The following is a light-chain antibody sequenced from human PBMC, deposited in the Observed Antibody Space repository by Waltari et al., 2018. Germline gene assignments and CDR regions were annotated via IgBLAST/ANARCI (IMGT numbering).Light chain of an antibody. Sequence: QAVVTQEPSLTVSPGGTVTHTCGSSNGVVTSGHYPYWFQQKPGQAPRTLIYNTTNKHSGTPARVSGSLLGGKAALTLSGAQPEDEAEYYCLLSYSGSRWVFGGGTRLTVL. CDR1: NGVVTSGHY. V-gene: IGLV7-46*01. J-gene: IGLJ3*02. CDR2: NTT. CDR3: LLSYSGSRWV.